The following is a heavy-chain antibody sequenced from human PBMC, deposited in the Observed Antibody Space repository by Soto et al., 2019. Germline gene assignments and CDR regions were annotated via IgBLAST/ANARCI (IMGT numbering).Heavy chain of an antibody. J-gene: IGHJ4*02. Sequence: GGSLRLSGAASGFTFSSYSMNWVRQAPGKGLEWVSYISSSSSTIYYADSVKGRFTISRDNAKNSLYLQMNSLRDGDTAVYYCARGLNGYLHYFDYWGLGTLVTVS. V-gene: IGHV3-48*02. CDR2: ISSSSSTI. CDR3: ARGLNGYLHYFDY. D-gene: IGHD5-18*01. CDR1: GFTFSSYS.